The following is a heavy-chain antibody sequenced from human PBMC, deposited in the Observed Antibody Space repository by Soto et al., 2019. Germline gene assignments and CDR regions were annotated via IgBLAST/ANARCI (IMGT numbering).Heavy chain of an antibody. CDR1: GFPFSSFG. CDR3: TRATGDFGRLLSEFEH. D-gene: IGHD7-27*01. V-gene: IGHV3-30*03. J-gene: IGHJ4*01. CDR2: LSYHVPKK. Sequence: WGSLRLSCAASGFPFSSFGLHWVRQPPGKGLEWVALLSYHVPKKYYADSVKGRFTISRDDSENTLYLEMNSLRPEDTAVYYCTRATGDFGRLLSEFEHWGKGNLVNDSA.